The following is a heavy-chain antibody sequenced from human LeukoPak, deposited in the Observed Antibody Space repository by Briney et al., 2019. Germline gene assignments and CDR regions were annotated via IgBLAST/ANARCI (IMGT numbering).Heavy chain of an antibody. CDR1: GGSISSSSYY. V-gene: IGHV4-39*07. J-gene: IGHJ6*02. CDR2: IYYSGST. D-gene: IGHD2-2*01. Sequence: SETLSLTCTVSGGSISSSSYYWGWIRQPPGKGLEWIGSIYYSGSTYYNPSLKSRVTISVDTSKNQFSLKLSSVTAADTAVYYCGGTYCSSTSCYGTGPDYYGMDVWGQGTTVTVSS. CDR3: GGTYCSSTSCYGTGPDYYGMDV.